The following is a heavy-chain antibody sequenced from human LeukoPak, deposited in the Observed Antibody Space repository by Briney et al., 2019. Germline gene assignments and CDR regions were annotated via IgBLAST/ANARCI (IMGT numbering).Heavy chain of an antibody. J-gene: IGHJ6*03. Sequence: ASVKVSCKASGYTFTSYDINWVRQATGQGLEWMGWMNPNSGNTGYAQKFQGRVTMTRNTSISTAYMELSSLRSEDTAVYYCVRRGYCSSTSCFYYYYYMDVWGKGTTVTVSS. CDR2: MNPNSGNT. D-gene: IGHD2-2*01. CDR3: VRRGYCSSTSCFYYYYYMDV. CDR1: GYTFTSYD. V-gene: IGHV1-8*01.